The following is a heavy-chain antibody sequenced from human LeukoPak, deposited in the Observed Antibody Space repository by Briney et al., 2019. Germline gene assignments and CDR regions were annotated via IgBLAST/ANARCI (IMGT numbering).Heavy chain of an antibody. CDR3: ARAYYYGSGRPSPYDAFDI. J-gene: IGHJ3*02. CDR2: INHSGST. Sequence: SETLSLTCAVYGGSFSGYYWSWIRQPPGKGLEWIGEINHSGSTNYNPSLKSRVAISVDTSKNQFSLKLSSVTAADTDVYYCARAYYYGSGRPSPYDAFDIWGQGTMVTVSS. V-gene: IGHV4-34*01. CDR1: GGSFSGYY. D-gene: IGHD3-10*01.